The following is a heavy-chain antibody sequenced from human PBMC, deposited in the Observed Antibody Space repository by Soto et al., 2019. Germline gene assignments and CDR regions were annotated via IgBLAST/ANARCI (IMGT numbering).Heavy chain of an antibody. CDR2: IYSDGTST. V-gene: IGHV3-74*01. CDR3: ARGHSGAVAL. D-gene: IGHD1-26*01. CDR1: GFTFDYYW. J-gene: IGHJ3*01. Sequence: EVQLVESGGGLVQPGESLRLSCAASGFTFDYYWMHWVRQAPGKGLVWISRIYSDGTSTTYADSVKGRFTISRDNAKNTVALKMTSLRPYDTAVYYRARGHSGAVALWGQGTVVTVSS.